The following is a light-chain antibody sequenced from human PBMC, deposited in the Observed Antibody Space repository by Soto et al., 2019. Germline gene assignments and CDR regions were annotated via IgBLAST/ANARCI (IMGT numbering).Light chain of an antibody. J-gene: IGKJ5*01. Sequence: EIVLTQSPGTLSLSPGERATLSCRASQSVSSSYLAWYQQKPGQAPRLLICGASTRATGVPDRFSGSVSGTEFTLTISSLQSEDFAVYYCQQYNEWPPFTFGQGTRLEI. CDR1: QSVSSSY. CDR3: QQYNEWPPFT. CDR2: GAS. V-gene: IGKV3-15*01.